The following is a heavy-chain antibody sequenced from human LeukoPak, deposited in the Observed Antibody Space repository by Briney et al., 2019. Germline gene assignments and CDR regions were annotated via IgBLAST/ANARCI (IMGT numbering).Heavy chain of an antibody. V-gene: IGHV3-33*01. CDR1: GFTFSSYG. J-gene: IGHJ4*02. CDR3: ARDYSIDYYDSSGYYFDY. Sequence: PGGSLRLSCAASGFTFSSYGMHWVRQAPGKGLEWVAVIWYDGSNKYYADSVKGRFTISRDNSKNTLYLQMNSLRAEDTAVYYCARDYSIDYYDSSGYYFDYGGQGTLVTVSS. CDR2: IWYDGSNK. D-gene: IGHD3-22*01.